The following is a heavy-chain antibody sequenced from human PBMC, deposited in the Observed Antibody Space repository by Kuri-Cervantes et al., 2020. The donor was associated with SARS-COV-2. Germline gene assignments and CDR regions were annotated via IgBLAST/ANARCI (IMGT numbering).Heavy chain of an antibody. CDR2: ISGSGGSI. Sequence: GESLKISCAASGFTFSSYAMSWVRQAPGKGLEWVSAISGSGGSIGYADSVKGRFTISRDNAKNSLYLQMNSLRAEDTAVYYCARDCSGGSCYGDAFDIWGQGTMVTVSS. CDR3: ARDCSGGSCYGDAFDI. J-gene: IGHJ3*02. V-gene: IGHV3-23*01. CDR1: GFTFSSYA. D-gene: IGHD2-15*01.